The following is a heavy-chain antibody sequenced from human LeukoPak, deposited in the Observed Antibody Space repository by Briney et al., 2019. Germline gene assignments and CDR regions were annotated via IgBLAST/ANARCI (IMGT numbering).Heavy chain of an antibody. V-gene: IGHV3-30*18. Sequence: GGSLRLSCAGSGVTLSPYAMHWVRQAPGKGLEWVALISNDGSNKYYADSVKGRFTISRDNSKNTLDLQMNSLRAEDTAVYYCAKVGYCSSTSCYPNHFDSWGQGTLVIVSS. D-gene: IGHD2-2*03. J-gene: IGHJ4*02. CDR2: ISNDGSNK. CDR1: GVTLSPYA. CDR3: AKVGYCSSTSCYPNHFDS.